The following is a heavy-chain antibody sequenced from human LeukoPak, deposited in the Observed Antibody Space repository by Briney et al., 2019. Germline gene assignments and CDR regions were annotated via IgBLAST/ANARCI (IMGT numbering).Heavy chain of an antibody. V-gene: IGHV3-23*01. J-gene: IGHJ4*02. CDR2: IIESGGST. CDR3: AKEAFRYCSSTSCYRGDY. D-gene: IGHD2-2*02. Sequence: GGSLRLSCAASGFTFSSYAMSWVRQAPGKGLEWVSAIIESGGSTYYADSVKGRFTISRDNSKNTLYLQMNSLRAEDTAVYYCAKEAFRYCSSTSCYRGDYWGQGTLVTVSS. CDR1: GFTFSSYA.